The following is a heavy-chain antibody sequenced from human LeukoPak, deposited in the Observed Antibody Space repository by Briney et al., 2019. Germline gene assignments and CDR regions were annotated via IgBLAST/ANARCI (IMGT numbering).Heavy chain of an antibody. J-gene: IGHJ4*02. CDR2: ISRNSGSI. CDR3: AKGPIAVAGTYFDY. D-gene: IGHD6-19*01. V-gene: IGHV3-9*03. Sequence: PGGSLRLSCAASGFTFDDYAMHWVRQAPGKGLEWVSGISRNSGSIGYADSVKGRFTISRDNAKNSLYLQMNSLRAEDMALYYCAKGPIAVAGTYFDYWGQGTLVTVSS. CDR1: GFTFDDYA.